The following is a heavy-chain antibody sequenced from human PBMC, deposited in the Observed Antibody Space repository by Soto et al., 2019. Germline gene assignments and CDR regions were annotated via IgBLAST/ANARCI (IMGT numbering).Heavy chain of an antibody. D-gene: IGHD6-13*01. J-gene: IGHJ6*02. Sequence: QVQLVESGGGVVQPGRSLRLSCAASGFTFSTYGMHWVRQAPGKGLEWVAAITYDGSHKDYADSVKGRFTISRDNSKNTLYLQMNSLRPEGTAVYYCAKGREQQLVRIGLDVWGQGTTVTVAS. CDR1: GFTFSTYG. CDR2: ITYDGSHK. CDR3: AKGREQQLVRIGLDV. V-gene: IGHV3-30*18.